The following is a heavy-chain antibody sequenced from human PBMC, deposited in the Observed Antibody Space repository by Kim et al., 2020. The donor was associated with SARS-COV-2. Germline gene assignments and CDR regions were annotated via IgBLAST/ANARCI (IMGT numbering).Heavy chain of an antibody. Sequence: VFYSEAEKGRFTLPRDNAKNLLSLQMNSLRVGDTAIYYCAKAGLGYNGFEFWGQGTLLTVSS. CDR3: AKAGLGYNGFEF. CDR2: V. D-gene: IGHD5-12*01. J-gene: IGHJ4*02. V-gene: IGHV3-11*01.